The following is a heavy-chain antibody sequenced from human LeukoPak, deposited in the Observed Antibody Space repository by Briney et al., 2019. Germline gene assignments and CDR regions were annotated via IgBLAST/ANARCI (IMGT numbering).Heavy chain of an antibody. Sequence: SETLSLTCTVSGGSISSTSYYWGWIRQPPGKGLEWIGSIYYSWDTYYNPSLKSRVTISVDTSKNQFSLKLSSVTAADTAVYYCARVIAASVRAFDIWGQGTMVTVSS. V-gene: IGHV4-39*01. J-gene: IGHJ3*02. CDR2: IYYSWDT. D-gene: IGHD6-13*01. CDR1: GGSISSTSYY. CDR3: ARVIAASVRAFDI.